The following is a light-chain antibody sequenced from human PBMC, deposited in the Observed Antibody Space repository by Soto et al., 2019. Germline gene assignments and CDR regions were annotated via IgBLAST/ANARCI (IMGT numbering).Light chain of an antibody. CDR3: SSYASGGTYV. J-gene: IGLJ1*01. CDR2: DVT. Sequence: QSALTQPASVSGSPGQSIGISCTGTSSDVGGYNSVSWYQQHPGKAPKLMIYDVTNRPSGVSNRFSGSKSGNTASLTISGLQAEDEADYYCSSYASGGTYVFGTGTKVTVL. CDR1: SSDVGGYNS. V-gene: IGLV2-14*01.